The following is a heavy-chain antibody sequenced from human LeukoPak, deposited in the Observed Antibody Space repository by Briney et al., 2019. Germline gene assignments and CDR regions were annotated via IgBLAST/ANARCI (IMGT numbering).Heavy chain of an antibody. CDR1: GFTSSSYA. Sequence: GGSLRLSCAASGFTSSSYAMSWVRQAPGKGLEWVSAISGSGGSTYYADSVKGRFTISRDNSKNTLYLQMNSLRSEDTAVYYCAATLTVTTGSAYFGMDVWGQGTTVTVSS. D-gene: IGHD4-17*01. CDR2: ISGSGGST. CDR3: AATLTVTTGSAYFGMDV. V-gene: IGHV3-23*01. J-gene: IGHJ6*02.